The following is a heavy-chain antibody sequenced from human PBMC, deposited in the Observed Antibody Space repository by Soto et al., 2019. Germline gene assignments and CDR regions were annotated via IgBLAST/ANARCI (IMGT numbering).Heavy chain of an antibody. CDR3: VREGGSLAFDS. V-gene: IGHV3-48*03. CDR2: ISYTSTTI. Sequence: EVHLVASGGGLVPPGGSLRLSCAVSGLTFSTDEMNWVRQAPGMGLEWLAYISYTSTTIKYADSVKGRFAVSRDNAKKSLSLQMNNLRVEDTAVYYCVREGGSLAFDSWGQGTLVTVSS. CDR1: GLTFSTDE. J-gene: IGHJ4*02. D-gene: IGHD1-1*01.